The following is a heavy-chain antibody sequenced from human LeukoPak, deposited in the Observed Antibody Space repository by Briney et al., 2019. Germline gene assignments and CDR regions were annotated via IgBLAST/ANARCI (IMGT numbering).Heavy chain of an antibody. CDR1: GGSISSGDYY. CDR3: ARGQTYYYDSSTYVDY. D-gene: IGHD3-22*01. Sequence: SETLSLTCTVSGGSISSGDYYWSWIRQTPEKGLEWIGCIYSNGGTFYNPSLKSRVSMSVDTSKNQFSLKLSSVTAADTAVYYCARGQTYYYDSSTYVDYWGRGTLVAVSS. CDR2: IYSNGGT. J-gene: IGHJ4*02. V-gene: IGHV4-30-4*01.